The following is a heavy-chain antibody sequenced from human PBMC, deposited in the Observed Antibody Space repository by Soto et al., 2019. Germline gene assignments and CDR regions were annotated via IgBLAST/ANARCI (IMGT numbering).Heavy chain of an antibody. V-gene: IGHV1-18*01. D-gene: IGHD2-2*01. CDR2: ISPYTDDP. CDR3: ARVIPGPEAWFHP. Sequence: QGQLVQSGVEVKKPGASVKVSCTASGNTFTKFGVTWVRQAPGQGLEWMGWISPYTDDPSYAQKFQGRVTMTIDTSTSTAYLDLRRLTSDDTAVYYCARVIPGPEAWFHPWGQGTLVTVSS. J-gene: IGHJ5*02. CDR1: GNTFTKFG.